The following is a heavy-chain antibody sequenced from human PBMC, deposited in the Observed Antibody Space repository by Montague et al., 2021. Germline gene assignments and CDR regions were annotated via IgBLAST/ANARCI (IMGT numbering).Heavy chain of an antibody. D-gene: IGHD2-21*01. V-gene: IGHV3-7*01. CDR1: GFTFSNYW. CDR3: ARDQGKGYCGGDCYVGLDY. J-gene: IGHJ4*02. Sequence: SLRLSCAASGFTFSNYWMSWVRQAPGKGLEWVATIRKHGGGKHYVDSLKGHSTISGDNAKNSLYLQMNSLRAEDTAVYFCARDQGKGYCGGDCYVGLDYWGQGTLVTVSS. CDR2: IRKHGGGK.